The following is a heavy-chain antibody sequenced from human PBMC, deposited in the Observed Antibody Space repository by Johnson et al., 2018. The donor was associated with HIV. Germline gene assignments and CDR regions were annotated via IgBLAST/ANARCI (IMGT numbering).Heavy chain of an antibody. J-gene: IGHJ3*02. CDR3: VRRFYDSSAFDI. D-gene: IGHD3-22*01. Sequence: VQLVESGGGLIQPGGSPRLSCAASGFTVSSNYMSWVRQAPGKGLEWVSVIYSGGRTYYADSVKGRFTISRDNSKNTLFLQMNSLRAEDTAGYYCVRRFYDSSAFDIWGQGTLVTVSS. CDR1: GFTVSSNY. V-gene: IGHV3-66*03. CDR2: IYSGGRT.